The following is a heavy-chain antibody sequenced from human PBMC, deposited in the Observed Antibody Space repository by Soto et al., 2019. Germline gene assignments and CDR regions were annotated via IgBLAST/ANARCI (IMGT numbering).Heavy chain of an antibody. CDR2: IDYSGSI. CDR1: GGSISSGGYY. D-gene: IGHD3-10*01. CDR3: ARDRRFRGFYGMDV. V-gene: IGHV4-31*03. J-gene: IGHJ6*02. Sequence: QVQLQESGPGLVKPSQTLSLTCTVSGGSISSGGYYWSWIRQHPGKGLEWIGYIDYSGSIYYNPSHKSRFTISVDTSKNQFSLKLSSVTDADTAVYYCARDRRFRGFYGMDVWGQGTTVTVSS.